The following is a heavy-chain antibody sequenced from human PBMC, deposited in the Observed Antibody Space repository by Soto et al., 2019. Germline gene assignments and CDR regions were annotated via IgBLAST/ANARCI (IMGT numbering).Heavy chain of an antibody. Sequence: SETLSLTCAVYGGSFSGYYWSGIRQPPGKGLEWIGEINHSGSTNYNPSLKSRVTISVDTSKNQFSLKLSAVTAADTAVYYCARGGKGNYDYIWGSYRYNSLDYWGQGTLVTVSS. V-gene: IGHV4-34*01. J-gene: IGHJ4*02. CDR1: GGSFSGYY. CDR2: INHSGST. D-gene: IGHD3-16*02. CDR3: ARGGKGNYDYIWGSYRYNSLDY.